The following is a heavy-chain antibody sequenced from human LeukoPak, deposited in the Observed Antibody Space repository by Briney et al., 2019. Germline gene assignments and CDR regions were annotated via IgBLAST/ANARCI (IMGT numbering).Heavy chain of an antibody. D-gene: IGHD6-19*01. CDR2: ISRGNSYI. Sequence: GGSLRLSCAASGFTFSNYGMNWVRQASGKGLEWVSSISRGNSYIYYADSVKGRFTISRDNAKNSLYLQMNSLRAEDTAVYYCARARTMYSSGWYQVVNFDYWGQGTLVTVSS. J-gene: IGHJ4*02. V-gene: IGHV3-21*01. CDR1: GFTFSNYG. CDR3: ARARTMYSSGWYQVVNFDY.